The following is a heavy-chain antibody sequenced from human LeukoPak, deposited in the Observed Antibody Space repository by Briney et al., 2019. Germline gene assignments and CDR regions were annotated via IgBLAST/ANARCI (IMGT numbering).Heavy chain of an antibody. CDR2: ISSSSSYI. Sequence: GGSLRLSCSASGFTFSSYSMNWVRQAPGKGLEWVSSISSSSSYIYYADSVKGRFTISRDNSKNTLYLQMNSLRAEDTAVYYCAKARGRLNRLVNPFDYWGQGTLVTVSS. V-gene: IGHV3-21*04. D-gene: IGHD3-9*01. CDR3: AKARGRLNRLVNPFDY. CDR1: GFTFSSYS. J-gene: IGHJ4*02.